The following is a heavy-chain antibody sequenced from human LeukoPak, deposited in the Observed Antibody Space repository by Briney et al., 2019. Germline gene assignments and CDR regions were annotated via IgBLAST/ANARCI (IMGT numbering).Heavy chain of an antibody. V-gene: IGHV5-10-1*01. D-gene: IGHD2-21*02. J-gene: IGHJ4*02. CDR2: IDPSDSYT. CDR1: GYSFTSYW. Sequence: GESLKISCKGSGYSFTSYWISWVRRMPGKGLEWMGRIDPSDSYTNYSPSFQGHVTISADKSISTAYLQWSSLKAPDTAMYYCAREPLSCGGDCYSNYWGQGTLVTVSS. CDR3: AREPLSCGGDCYSNY.